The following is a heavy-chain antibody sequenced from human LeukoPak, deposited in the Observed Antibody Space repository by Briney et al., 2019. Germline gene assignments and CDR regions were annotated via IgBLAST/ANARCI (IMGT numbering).Heavy chain of an antibody. CDR2: IYYSGST. J-gene: IGHJ5*02. D-gene: IGHD3-9*01. CDR1: GGSISSSSYY. CDR3: ARGPYYDILTGYYPTPPWFDP. Sequence: SETLSLTCTVSGGSISSSSYYWGWIRQPPGKGLEWIGYIYYSGSTNYNPSLKSRVTLSVDASKKQFSLKLSSVTAADTAVYYCARGPYYDILTGYYPTPPWFDPWGQGTLVTVSS. V-gene: IGHV4-61*05.